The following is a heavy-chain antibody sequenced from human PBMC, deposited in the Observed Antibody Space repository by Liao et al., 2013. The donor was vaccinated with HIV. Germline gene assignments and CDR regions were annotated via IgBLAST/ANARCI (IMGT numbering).Heavy chain of an antibody. Sequence: QVQLQESGPGLVKPSETLSLTCAVYGGSFSGYYWSWIRQPPGKGLEWIGEINHSGSTNYNPSLKSRVTISVDTSKNQFSLKLDSVTAADTAVYYCARGRTVATTPLAYWGQGTLVTVSS. CDR2: INHSGST. V-gene: IGHV4-34*01. CDR3: ARGRTVATTPLAY. J-gene: IGHJ4*02. CDR1: GGSFSGYY. D-gene: IGHD5-12*01.